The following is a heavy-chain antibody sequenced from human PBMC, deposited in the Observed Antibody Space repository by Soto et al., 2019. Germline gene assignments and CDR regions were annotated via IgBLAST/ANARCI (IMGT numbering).Heavy chain of an antibody. J-gene: IGHJ6*02. CDR2: IYSGGST. V-gene: IGHV3-53*01. CDR1: GFIVSSNY. CDR3: ARDPREKYGMDV. Sequence: EVQVVESGGGLIQPGGSLRLSCAGSGFIVSSNYMSWVRQAPGKGLEWVSVIYSGGSTYYADSVKGRFTISRDNSKNTLYLQMNSLRVEDTAVYYCARDPREKYGMDVWGQGTTVTVSS.